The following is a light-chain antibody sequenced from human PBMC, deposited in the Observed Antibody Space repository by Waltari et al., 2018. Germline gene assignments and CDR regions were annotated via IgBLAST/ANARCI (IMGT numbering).Light chain of an antibody. CDR1: QSVNWY. CDR3: QQRRNWPLT. J-gene: IGKJ4*01. Sequence: EIVLTMSPAPLTLSPGERATLSYRASQSVNWYLAWYQQRTGQAPRLLIFDTANRATGIPARFSGSGSETDFTLTISSLEPDYSAVYYCQQRRNWPLTFGGGTKVEIK. CDR2: DTA. V-gene: IGKV3-11*01.